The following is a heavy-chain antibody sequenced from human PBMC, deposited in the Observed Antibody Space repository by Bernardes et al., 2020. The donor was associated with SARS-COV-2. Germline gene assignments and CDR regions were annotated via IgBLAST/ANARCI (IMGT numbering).Heavy chain of an antibody. V-gene: IGHV3-48*01. Sequence: VGSLRLSCAASGFTFSSYSMNWVRQAPGKGLEWVSYISSSSSTIYYADSVKGRFTISRDNAKNSLYLQMNSLRAEDTAVYYCARAAPVAFDIWGQGTMVTVSS. CDR1: GFTFSSYS. CDR3: ARAAPVAFDI. CDR2: ISSSSSTI. J-gene: IGHJ3*02.